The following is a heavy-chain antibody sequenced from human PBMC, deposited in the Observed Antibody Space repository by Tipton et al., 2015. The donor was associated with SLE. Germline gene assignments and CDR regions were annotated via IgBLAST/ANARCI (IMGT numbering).Heavy chain of an antibody. CDR1: GGSISSGGYY. Sequence: TLSLTCTVSGGSISSGGYYWSWIRQPPGKGLEWIGYIYYSGSTNYNPSLKSRVTISVDTSKNQFSLKLSSVTAADTAVYYCARARGYSYGYGPYYYYMDVWGKGTTVTVSS. CDR2: IYYSGST. J-gene: IGHJ6*03. CDR3: ARARGYSYGYGPYYYYMDV. D-gene: IGHD5-18*01. V-gene: IGHV4-61*08.